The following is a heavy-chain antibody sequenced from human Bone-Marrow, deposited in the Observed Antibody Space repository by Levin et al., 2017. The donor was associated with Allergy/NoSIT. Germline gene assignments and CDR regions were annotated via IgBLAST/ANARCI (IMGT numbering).Heavy chain of an antibody. CDR3: ARVGRSAYNPLEY. Sequence: SQTLSLTCTVSGDSIRDYYWHWIRQPPGKGLEWIGYIYHSGSTTYNPSLKSRVTISVDTSRTHLFLNLSSVTAADTAVYYCARVGRSAYNPLEYWGQGILVTVSS. V-gene: IGHV4-59*01. J-gene: IGHJ4*02. D-gene: IGHD3-3*01. CDR2: IYHSGST. CDR1: GDSIRDYY.